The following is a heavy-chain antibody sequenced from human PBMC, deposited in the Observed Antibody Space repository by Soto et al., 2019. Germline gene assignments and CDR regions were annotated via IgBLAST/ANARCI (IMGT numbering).Heavy chain of an antibody. CDR2: ISSSSSYI. CDR1: GFTFSSYS. CDR3: ARDKDIAAAGSSEYYCGMDV. D-gene: IGHD6-13*01. J-gene: IGHJ6*02. V-gene: IGHV3-21*01. Sequence: PGGSLRLSCAASGFTFSSYSMNWVRQAPGKGLEWVSSISSSSSYIYYADSVKGRFTISRDNAKNSLYLQMNSLRAEDTAVYYCARDKDIAAAGSSEYYCGMDVWGQGTTVTVSS.